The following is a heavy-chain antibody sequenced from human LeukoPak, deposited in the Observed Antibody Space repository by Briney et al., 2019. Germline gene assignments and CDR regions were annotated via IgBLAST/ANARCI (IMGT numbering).Heavy chain of an antibody. CDR3: ARIGTTVAAGTADY. CDR2: ISQSGDSR. D-gene: IGHD6-13*01. Sequence: PGGSLRLSCAASGFNFRDCYMGWIRQAPGKRLEWISYISQSGDSRPYAESVKGRFIVSRDNAIDSLYLQMDNLGVEDTAVYYCARIGTTVAAGTADYWGQGTQVTVSS. J-gene: IGHJ4*02. CDR1: GFNFRDCY. V-gene: IGHV3-11*01.